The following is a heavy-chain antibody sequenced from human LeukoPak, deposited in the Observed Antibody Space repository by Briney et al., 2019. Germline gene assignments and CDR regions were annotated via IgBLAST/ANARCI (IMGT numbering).Heavy chain of an antibody. CDR1: GYKFTDDY. D-gene: IGHD3-16*01. Sequence: GASVKVSCKASGYKFTDDYMHWMRQAPGQGLEFMGWINPDSGLTNYAQKFKGRVTMTRDTSISTAYLEVRSLTSDDTAVYYCAPTAEAYTSWWKVWGQGTLVTVSS. J-gene: IGHJ4*02. V-gene: IGHV1-2*02. CDR2: INPDSGLT. CDR3: APTAEAYTSWWKV.